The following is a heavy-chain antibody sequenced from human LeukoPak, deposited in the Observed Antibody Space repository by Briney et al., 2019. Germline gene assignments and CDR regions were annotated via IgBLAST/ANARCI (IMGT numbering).Heavy chain of an antibody. D-gene: IGHD3-3*01. Sequence: ASVKVSCKASGYTFTGYYMHWVRQAPGQGLEWMGWINPNSGGTNYAQKFQGRVTMTRDTSISTAYMEPSRLRSDDTAVYYCARARIYDFWSGYPGEIDYWGQGTLVTVSS. CDR1: GYTFTGYY. CDR3: ARARIYDFWSGYPGEIDY. J-gene: IGHJ4*02. CDR2: INPNSGGT. V-gene: IGHV1-2*02.